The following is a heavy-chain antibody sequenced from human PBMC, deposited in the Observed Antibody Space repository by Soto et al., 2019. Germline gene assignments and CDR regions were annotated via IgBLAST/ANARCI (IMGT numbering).Heavy chain of an antibody. Sequence: ASVKVSCKASGYTFTSYGISWVRQDPGQGLEWMGWISAYNGNANYAQKLQGRVTMTTDTSTSTAYMELRSLRSDDTAVYYCARYYLGDYYDSSGWPGAFDIWGQGTMVTVSS. CDR3: ARYYLGDYYDSSGWPGAFDI. CDR2: ISAYNGNA. J-gene: IGHJ3*02. V-gene: IGHV1-18*04. D-gene: IGHD3-22*01. CDR1: GYTFTSYG.